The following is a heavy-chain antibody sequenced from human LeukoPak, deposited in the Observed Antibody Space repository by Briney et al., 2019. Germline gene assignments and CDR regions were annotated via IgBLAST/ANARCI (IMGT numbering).Heavy chain of an antibody. J-gene: IGHJ3*02. D-gene: IGHD3-10*01. Sequence: GESLKISCEAFGYSFTGHWIGWVRQMPGRGLEFMGTIYPGDSDTRYSPSFEGRVSISVDKSITTAYLQWSGLEASDTAMYYCARYGKSGTQSHGFDIWGQGTMVIVSS. CDR1: GYSFTGHW. V-gene: IGHV5-51*01. CDR2: IYPGDSDT. CDR3: ARYGKSGTQSHGFDI.